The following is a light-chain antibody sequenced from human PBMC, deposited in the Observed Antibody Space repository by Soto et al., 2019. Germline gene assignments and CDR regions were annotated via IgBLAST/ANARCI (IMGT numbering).Light chain of an antibody. V-gene: IGKV1-39*01. CDR1: QSISNY. Sequence: DVQMAQSPSSLSASVGDRVTITCRASQSISNYVNWYQHRAGKAPKVLIYAASSLQRGVPSRFSGSGSGTDFTITISSLQPEDFATYYCQQSYSPLWTLGQGTKV. CDR2: AAS. CDR3: QQSYSPLWT. J-gene: IGKJ1*01.